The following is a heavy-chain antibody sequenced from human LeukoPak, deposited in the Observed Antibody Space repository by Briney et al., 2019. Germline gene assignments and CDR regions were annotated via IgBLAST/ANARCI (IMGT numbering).Heavy chain of an antibody. CDR2: IYYSGST. J-gene: IGHJ4*02. Sequence: SETLSLTCTVSGGSISSYYWSWVRQPPGKGLEWIGYIYYSGSTNYNPSLKSRVPISVDTSKNQFSLKLSSVTAADTAVYYCARDRLGGTAQDYWGQGTLVTVSS. CDR3: ARDRLGGTAQDY. D-gene: IGHD3-16*01. V-gene: IGHV4-59*01. CDR1: GGSISSYY.